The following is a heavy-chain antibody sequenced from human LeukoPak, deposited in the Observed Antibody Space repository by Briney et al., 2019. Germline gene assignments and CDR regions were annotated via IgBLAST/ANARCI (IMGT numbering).Heavy chain of an antibody. CDR3: AELGITMIGGV. CDR2: ISSSGSTI. V-gene: IGHV3-48*03. D-gene: IGHD3-10*02. CDR1: GFTFSSYA. J-gene: IGHJ6*01. Sequence: PRGALRLSCAASGFTFSSYAINWVRPAPRRGLGWVSYISSSGSTIYYADSVKGRFTISRDSAKNSLYLQMNSLRAEDTAVYYCAELGITMIGGVWGKGTTVTISS.